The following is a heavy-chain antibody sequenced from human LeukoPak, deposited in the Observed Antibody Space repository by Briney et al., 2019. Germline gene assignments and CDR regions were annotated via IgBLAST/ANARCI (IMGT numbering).Heavy chain of an antibody. CDR3: ARDLEVRGVITKRFDY. J-gene: IGHJ4*02. D-gene: IGHD3-10*01. CDR2: ISSSGRTI. CDR1: GFNFRSFE. V-gene: IGHV3-48*03. Sequence: PGGSLRLSCAASGFNFRSFEMNWVRQAPGKGLEWVSYISSSGRTIYYADAVRGRFSISRDNSKNTLYLQMNSLRAEDTAVYYCARDLEVRGVITKRFDYWGQGTLVTVSS.